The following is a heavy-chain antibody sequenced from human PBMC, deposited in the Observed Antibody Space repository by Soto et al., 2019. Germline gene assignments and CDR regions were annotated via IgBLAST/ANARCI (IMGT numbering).Heavy chain of an antibody. CDR2: ISAYNGNT. CDR3: ARQYYFGSGSYYNRPFDF. Sequence: ASVKVSCKASGYTFTSYGISWVRQAPGQGLEWMGWISAYNGNTNYAQKLQGRVTMTTGTSTSTAYMELRSLRSDDTAVNYCARQYYFGSGSYYNRPFDFWGQGTLVTVSS. D-gene: IGHD3-10*01. CDR1: GYTFTSYG. V-gene: IGHV1-18*01. J-gene: IGHJ4*02.